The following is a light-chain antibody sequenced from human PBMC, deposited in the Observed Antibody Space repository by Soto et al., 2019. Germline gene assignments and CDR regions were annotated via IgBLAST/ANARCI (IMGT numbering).Light chain of an antibody. CDR3: QQFNDYPIT. V-gene: IGKV1-9*01. CDR2: AAS. CDR1: QGISSY. J-gene: IGKJ5*01. Sequence: DIQMTQSPRALSASVGDRVTITFRASQGISSYLAWYQQKPGKAPKLLMYAASTLQRGVPSRFSGSGSGTEFTLAISSLQPEDFATYYCQQFNDYPITFGQGTRLEIK.